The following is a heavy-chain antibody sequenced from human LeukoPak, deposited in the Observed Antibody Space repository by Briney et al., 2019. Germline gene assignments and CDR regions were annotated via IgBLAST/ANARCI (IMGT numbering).Heavy chain of an antibody. CDR3: AKISSSAEPNFDH. CDR2: IWPDGSKK. CDR1: GFTFSTYA. J-gene: IGHJ4*02. V-gene: IGHV3-30*02. Sequence: GGSLRLSCAGSGFTFSTYAMHWVRQAPGKGLEWVAFIWPDGSKKYYADSVKGRFAISRENSNNTLYLQMNSLRPEDTGLYFCAKISSSAEPNFDHWGQGTRLTVSS. D-gene: IGHD1-14*01.